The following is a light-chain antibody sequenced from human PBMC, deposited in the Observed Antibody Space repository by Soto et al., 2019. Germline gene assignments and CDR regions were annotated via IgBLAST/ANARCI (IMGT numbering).Light chain of an antibody. V-gene: IGLV2-14*01. CDR2: DVS. CDR3: GSYRSSNTRV. J-gene: IGLJ2*01. CDR1: SSDVGGYNY. Sequence: QSVLTQPASVSGSPGQSITISCTGTSSDVGGYNYVSWYQQHPGKAPKLMIYDVSNRPSGVPNRFSGSKSGNTASLTISGLQAEDEADYYCGSYRSSNTRVFGGGTKLTVL.